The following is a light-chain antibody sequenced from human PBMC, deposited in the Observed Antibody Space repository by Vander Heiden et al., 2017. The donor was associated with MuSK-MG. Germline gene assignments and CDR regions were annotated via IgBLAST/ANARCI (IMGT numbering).Light chain of an antibody. CDR3: SSYAGSNMV. J-gene: IGLJ2*01. Sequence: QSALPQPPSASGSPGQSVTISCTGTSSDVGGYNYVSWYQQHPGKAPKLMIYEVSKRPSGVPDRFSGSKSGNTASLTVSGLQAEDEADYYCSSYAGSNMVFGGGTKLTVL. CDR2: EVS. V-gene: IGLV2-8*01. CDR1: SSDVGGYNY.